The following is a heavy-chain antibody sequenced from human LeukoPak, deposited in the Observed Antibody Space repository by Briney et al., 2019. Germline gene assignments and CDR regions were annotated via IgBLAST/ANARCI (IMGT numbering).Heavy chain of an antibody. V-gene: IGHV4-59*08. CDR1: GGSISSYY. J-gene: IGHJ4*02. Sequence: SETLSLTCTVSGGSISSYYWSWIRQPPGKGLEWIGYISYSGSTNYNPSLKSRLTISVDTSKNHFSLKLSSVTAADTAVYYCAKFGSSGWYYFDYWGQGTLVTVSS. CDR3: AKFGSSGWYYFDY. CDR2: ISYSGST. D-gene: IGHD6-19*01.